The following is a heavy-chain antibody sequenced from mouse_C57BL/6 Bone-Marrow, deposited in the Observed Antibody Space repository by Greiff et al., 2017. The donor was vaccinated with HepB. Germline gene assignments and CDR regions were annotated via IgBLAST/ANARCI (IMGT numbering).Heavy chain of an antibody. J-gene: IGHJ4*01. Sequence: QVQLQQPGAELVKPGVSVKMSCKASGYTFTSYWITWVKQRPGQGLEWIGDIYPGSGSTNYNEKFKSKATLTVDTSSSTAYMQLSSLTSEDSAVYYCAILLLRSYYAMDYWGQGTSVTVSS. CDR1: GYTFTSYW. V-gene: IGHV1-55*01. CDR3: AILLLRSYYAMDY. CDR2: IYPGSGST. D-gene: IGHD1-1*01.